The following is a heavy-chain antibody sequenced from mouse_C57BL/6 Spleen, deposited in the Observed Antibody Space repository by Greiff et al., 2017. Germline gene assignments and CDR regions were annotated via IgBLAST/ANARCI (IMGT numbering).Heavy chain of an antibody. CDR1: GFSLTSYG. CDR3: ARRDYDAMDY. CDR2: IWSGGST. Sequence: QVQLQQSGPGLVQPSQSLSITCTVSGFSLTSYGVHWDRQSPGKGLEWLGVIWSGGSTDYNAAFISRLSISKDNSKSQVFFKMNSLQADDTAIYYCARRDYDAMDYWGQGTSVTVSS. J-gene: IGHJ4*01. V-gene: IGHV2-2*01. D-gene: IGHD3-3*01.